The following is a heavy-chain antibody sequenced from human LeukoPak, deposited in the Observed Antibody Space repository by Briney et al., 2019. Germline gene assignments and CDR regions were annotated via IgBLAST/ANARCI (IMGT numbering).Heavy chain of an antibody. V-gene: IGHV3-48*02. D-gene: IGHD3-22*01. CDR2: ISNSGGSL. CDR3: ARDSSGHYFDY. J-gene: IGHJ4*02. CDR1: GFTFSSYT. Sequence: GGSLRLSCAASGFTFSSYTMNWVRQAPGKGREWISCISNSGGSLYYADSVRGRFTISRDDVKNSLYLQMNSLRDEDTAVYYCARDSSGHYFDYWGQGTLVTVSS.